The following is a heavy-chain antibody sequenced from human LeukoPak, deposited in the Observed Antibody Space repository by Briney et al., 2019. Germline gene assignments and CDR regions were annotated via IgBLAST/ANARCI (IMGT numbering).Heavy chain of an antibody. CDR3: ARDRDVYYFDC. CDR2: ISGSGGTT. J-gene: IGHJ4*02. V-gene: IGHV3-23*01. Sequence: GGSLRLSCAASGFTFSNYAMSWVRQAPGKGLEWVSGISGSGGTTYYADSVRGRFTISRDNSKNTMYLQMGSLRAEDMAVYYCARDRDVYYFDCWGQGTLVTVSS. CDR1: GFTFSNYA.